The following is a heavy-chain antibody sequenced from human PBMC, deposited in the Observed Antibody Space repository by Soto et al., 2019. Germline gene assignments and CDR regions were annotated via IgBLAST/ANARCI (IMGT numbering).Heavy chain of an antibody. J-gene: IGHJ6*02. D-gene: IGHD6-6*01. Sequence: GGSLRLSCAASGFTVSSNYMSWVRQAPGKGLEWVSVIYSGGSTYYADSVKGRFTISRDNSKNTLYLQMNSLRAEDTAVYYCARYSSSSAKNYYYYRMDVWGPGTTVTVSS. CDR3: ARYSSSSAKNYYYYRMDV. CDR1: GFTVSSNY. V-gene: IGHV3-53*01. CDR2: IYSGGST.